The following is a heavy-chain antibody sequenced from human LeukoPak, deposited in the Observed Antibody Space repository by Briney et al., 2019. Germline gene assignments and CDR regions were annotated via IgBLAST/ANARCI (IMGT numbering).Heavy chain of an antibody. CDR3: ARGTGTTAYFDY. CDR1: GFTFSSYS. CDR2: ISSSSSYT. J-gene: IGHJ4*02. D-gene: IGHD1-1*01. Sequence: GGSLRLSCAASGFTFSSYSMNWVRQAPGKGLEWVSYISSSSSYTKYGDSVKGRFTISRDNAKNSLYLQVNSLRAEDTAVYYCARGTGTTAYFDYWGQGTLVTVSS. V-gene: IGHV3-21*05.